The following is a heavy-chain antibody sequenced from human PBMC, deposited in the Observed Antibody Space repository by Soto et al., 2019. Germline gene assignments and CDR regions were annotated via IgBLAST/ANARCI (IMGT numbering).Heavy chain of an antibody. D-gene: IGHD3-3*01. J-gene: IGHJ4*02. CDR1: GFTFSSYG. CDR2: ISYDGSNK. CDR3: GKEQAIFGVVIRYYFDY. Sequence: QVQLVESGGGVVQPGRSLRLSCAASGFTFSSYGMHWVRQAPGKGLEWVAVISYDGSNKYYADSVKGRFTISRDNSKNTLYLQMNSLGAEDTAVYYCGKEQAIFGVVIRYYFDYWGQGTLVTVSS. V-gene: IGHV3-30*18.